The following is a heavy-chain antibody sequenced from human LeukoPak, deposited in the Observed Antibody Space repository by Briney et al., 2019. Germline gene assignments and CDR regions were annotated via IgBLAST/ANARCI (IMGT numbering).Heavy chain of an antibody. CDR2: INHSGST. Sequence: PSETLSLTCAGYGGSFSGYYWSWIRQPPGKGLEWIGEINHSGSTNYNPSLKSRVTISVDTSKNQFSLKLSSVTAADTAVHYCARATTKLLWFGESHGFDPWGQGTLVTVSS. J-gene: IGHJ5*02. D-gene: IGHD3-10*01. CDR1: GGSFSGYY. V-gene: IGHV4-34*01. CDR3: ARATTKLLWFGESHGFDP.